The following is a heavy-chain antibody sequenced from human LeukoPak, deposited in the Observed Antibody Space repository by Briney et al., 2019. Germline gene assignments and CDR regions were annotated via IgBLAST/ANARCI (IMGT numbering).Heavy chain of an antibody. CDR1: GGSISSSSYY. Sequence: SETLSLTCTVSGGSISSSSYYWGWIRQPPGKGLEWIGSIYYSGSTYYNPSLKSRVTISVDTSKNQLSLKLSSVTAADTAVYYCARRRRNMVRGVIIQYFDYWGQGTPVTVSS. V-gene: IGHV4-39*01. CDR2: IYYSGST. J-gene: IGHJ4*02. D-gene: IGHD3-10*01. CDR3: ARRRRNMVRGVIIQYFDY.